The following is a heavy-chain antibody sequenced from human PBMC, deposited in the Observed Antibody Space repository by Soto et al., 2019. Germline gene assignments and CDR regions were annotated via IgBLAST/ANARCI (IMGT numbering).Heavy chain of an antibody. V-gene: IGHV4-39*01. CDR1: GGSISSSSYY. CDR2: IYYSGST. J-gene: IGHJ4*02. CDR3: AVTWLSEPYYFDY. Sequence: QLQLQESGPGLVKPSETLSLTCTVSGGSISSSSYYWGWIRQPPGKGLEWIGSIYYSGSTYYNPSLMSRVTISVDTSKNQFSLKLSSVTAADTAVYYCAVTWLSEPYYFDYWGQGTLVTVSS. D-gene: IGHD3-9*01.